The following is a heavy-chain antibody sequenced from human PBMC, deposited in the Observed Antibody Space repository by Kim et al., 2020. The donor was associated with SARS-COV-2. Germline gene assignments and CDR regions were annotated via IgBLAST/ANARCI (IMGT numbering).Heavy chain of an antibody. CDR3: ARHVEGRLVMIAIYARWFDP. CDR2: IYYSGST. V-gene: IGHV4-39*01. J-gene: IGHJ5*02. Sequence: VGSIYYSGSTYYNPSPKSRVTISVDTSKNQFSLKLSSVTAADTAVYYCARHVEGRLVMIAIYARWFDPWGQGTLVTVSS. D-gene: IGHD2-21*01.